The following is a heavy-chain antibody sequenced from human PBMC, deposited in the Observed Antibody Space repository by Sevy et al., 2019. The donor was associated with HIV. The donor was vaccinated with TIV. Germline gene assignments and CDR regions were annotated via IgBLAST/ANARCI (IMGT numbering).Heavy chain of an antibody. V-gene: IGHV3-21*01. Sequence: GGSLRLSCAASGFIFSSYSMNWVRQAPGKGLEWVSSISSTSNYKYYADSVKGRFTISRDNAKNSLYLQVNSLRAEDTAGYYCARETIHYYDTSGYCDYWGQGTLVTVSS. CDR3: ARETIHYYDTSGYCDY. CDR1: GFIFSSYS. D-gene: IGHD3-22*01. J-gene: IGHJ4*02. CDR2: ISSTSNYK.